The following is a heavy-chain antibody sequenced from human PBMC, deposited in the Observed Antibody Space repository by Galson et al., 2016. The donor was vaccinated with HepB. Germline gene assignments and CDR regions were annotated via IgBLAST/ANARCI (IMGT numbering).Heavy chain of an antibody. V-gene: IGHV4-34*01. CDR1: GFTFSNY. Sequence: LRLSCAASGFTFSNYWSWVRQSPGKGLEWIGEVSHAGVANSNPSLKSRVTISVDSSKNQLSLKVNSVTAADTAIYYCTRGGATSGNAFYQKYGMDIWGQGTSVTVSS. J-gene: IGHJ6*02. CDR3: TRGGATSGNAFYQKYGMDI. D-gene: IGHD1-26*01. CDR2: VSHAGVA.